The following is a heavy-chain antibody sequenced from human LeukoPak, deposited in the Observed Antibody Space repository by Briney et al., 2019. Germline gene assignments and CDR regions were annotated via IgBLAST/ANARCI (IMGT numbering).Heavy chain of an antibody. V-gene: IGHV4-30-4*01. Sequence: SETLSLTCTVSGGSISSGDYYWSWIRQPPGKGLEWIGYIYYSGSTYYNPSLKSRVTISVDTSKNQFSLKLSSVTAADTAVYYCARSRAFNSGAFDPWGQGSLVTVSS. J-gene: IGHJ5*02. CDR3: ARSRAFNSGAFDP. D-gene: IGHD1-26*01. CDR2: IYYSGST. CDR1: GGSISSGDYY.